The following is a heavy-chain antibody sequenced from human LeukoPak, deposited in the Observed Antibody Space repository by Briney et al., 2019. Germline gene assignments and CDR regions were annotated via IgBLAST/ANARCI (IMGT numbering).Heavy chain of an antibody. CDR3: ARLGYCSGGSCYSLHYYYYYMDV. CDR2: IYTSGST. V-gene: IGHV4-61*02. D-gene: IGHD2-15*01. CDR1: GGSISSGSYY. J-gene: IGHJ6*03. Sequence: PSETLSLTCTVSGGSISSGSYYWSWIRQPAGKGLEWIGRIYTSGSTNYNPSLKSRVTISVDTSKNQFSLKLSSVTAADTAVYFCARLGYCSGGSCYSLHYYYYYMDVWGKGTTVTVSS.